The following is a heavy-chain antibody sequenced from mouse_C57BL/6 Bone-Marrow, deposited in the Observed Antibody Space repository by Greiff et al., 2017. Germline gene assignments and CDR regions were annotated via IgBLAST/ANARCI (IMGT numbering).Heavy chain of an antibody. V-gene: IGHV1-69*01. CDR1: GYTFTSYW. CDR3: AREANGDPAWFAY. J-gene: IGHJ3*01. Sequence: QVQLQQPGAELVMPGASVKLSCKASGYTFTSYWMHWVKQRPGQGLEWIGEIDPSDSYTNYNQKFKGKSTLTVDKSSSTAYMQLSSLTSEDSAVYYCAREANGDPAWFAYWGQGTLVTVSA. CDR2: IDPSDSYT. D-gene: IGHD4-1*01.